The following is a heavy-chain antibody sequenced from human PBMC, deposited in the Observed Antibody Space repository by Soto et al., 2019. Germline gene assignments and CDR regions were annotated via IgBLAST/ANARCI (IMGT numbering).Heavy chain of an antibody. CDR3: AREGRHFDY. CDR1: GGTFSSYA. Sequence: AAVKVSCKASGGTFSSYAISWVRQAPGQGLEWMGGINPIFGTPHYAQKYQGRVTITADTFTNTAYMELTRLTSDDTAVYFCAREGRHFDYWGQGTLVTVSS. V-gene: IGHV1-69*06. CDR2: INPIFGTP. J-gene: IGHJ4*02.